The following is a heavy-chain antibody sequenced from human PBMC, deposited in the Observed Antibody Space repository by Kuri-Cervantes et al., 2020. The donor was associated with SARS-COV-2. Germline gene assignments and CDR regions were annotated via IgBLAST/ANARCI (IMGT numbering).Heavy chain of an antibody. CDR1: GGSISSYY. J-gene: IGHJ6*03. CDR3: ARQLRLYSMDV. CDR2: IYTSGST. V-gene: IGHV4-4*07. D-gene: IGHD5-12*01. Sequence: GSLRLSCTVSGGSISSYYWSWIRQPAGKGLEWIGRIYTSGSTNYNPSLKSRVTMSVDTSKNQFSLKLSSVTAADTAVYYCARQLRLYSMDVWGKGTTVTVSS.